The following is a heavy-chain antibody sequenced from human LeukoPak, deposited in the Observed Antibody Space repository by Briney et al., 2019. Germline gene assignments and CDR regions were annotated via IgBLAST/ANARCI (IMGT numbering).Heavy chain of an antibody. CDR2: INHSGST. CDR3: ARSSGQGHYYYMDV. CDR1: GGSFSGYY. D-gene: IGHD3-22*01. J-gene: IGHJ6*03. Sequence: SETLSLTCAVYGGSFSGYYWSWIRQPPGKGLEWIGEINHSGSTNYNPSLKSRVTISVDTSKNQFSLKLSSVTAADTAVYYCARSSGQGHYYYMDVWGKGTTVTVSS. V-gene: IGHV4-34*01.